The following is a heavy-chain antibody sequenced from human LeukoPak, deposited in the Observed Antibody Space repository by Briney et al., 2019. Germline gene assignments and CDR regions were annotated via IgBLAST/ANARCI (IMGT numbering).Heavy chain of an antibody. V-gene: IGHV3-21*01. J-gene: IGHJ4*02. CDR3: ARDPGGSRTFDY. CDR1: GFTFGVYS. CDR2: ILNSGQYQ. Sequence: PGGSLRLSCEVSGFTFGVYSMTWVRQAPGKGLEWVSSILNSGQYQYYANSVKGRFTISRDNAKNSLFLQMDSLRVEDTAVYYCARDPGGSRTFDYWGQGTLVAVSS. D-gene: IGHD1-26*01.